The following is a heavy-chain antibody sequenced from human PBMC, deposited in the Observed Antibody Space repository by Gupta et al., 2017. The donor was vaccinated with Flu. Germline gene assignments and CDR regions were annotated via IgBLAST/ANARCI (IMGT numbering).Heavy chain of an antibody. Sequence: QVQLQESGPGLVKPSQTLSLTCTVPGGSITRGSYYWNWIRRPAGKGLEWIGRIYTSGTTNYKRSLERRVTISVDTSKNQFSLKLGSVTAADTAVYYCARGGSYDGNPGWFGPWGLGTLVTVSS. CDR3: ARGGSYDGNPGWFGP. J-gene: IGHJ5*02. V-gene: IGHV4-61*02. D-gene: IGHD4-23*01. CDR2: IYTSGTT. CDR1: GGSITRGSYY.